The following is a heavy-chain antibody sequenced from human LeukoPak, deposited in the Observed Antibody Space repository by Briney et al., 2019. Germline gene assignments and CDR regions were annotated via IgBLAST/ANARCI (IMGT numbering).Heavy chain of an antibody. D-gene: IGHD3-3*01. CDR1: GGSFSGYY. V-gene: IGHV4-34*01. J-gene: IGHJ4*02. Sequence: PSETLSLTCAVYGGSFSGYYWSWIRQSPEKGLEWIGEVDHSGSTNYNPSFKSRVTMSTDTSKNQVSLKVISVTAADTAIYYCATPIYRSGTGGFDSWGQGIPVTVSS. CDR3: ATPIYRSGTGGFDS. CDR2: VDHSGST.